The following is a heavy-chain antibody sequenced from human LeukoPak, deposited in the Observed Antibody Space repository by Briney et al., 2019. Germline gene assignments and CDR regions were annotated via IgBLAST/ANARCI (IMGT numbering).Heavy chain of an antibody. J-gene: IGHJ4*02. CDR2: ISGDGSAT. CDR1: GFSNYA. D-gene: IGHD3-10*01. V-gene: IGHV3-23*01. CDR3: AKYWGSSYNYAPFDS. Sequence: GGSLRLSCAASGFSNYAMTWVRQAPGKGLEWVSAISGDGSATYYGNSVKGRFTISRDSSKNTLYLQMNSLRAEDTAVFYCAKYWGSSYNYAPFDSWGQGTLVTVSS.